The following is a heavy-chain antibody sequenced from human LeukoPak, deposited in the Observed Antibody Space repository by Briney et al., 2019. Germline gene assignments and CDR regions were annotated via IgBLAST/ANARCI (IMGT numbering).Heavy chain of an antibody. J-gene: IGHJ3*02. CDR1: GFPFSDYY. V-gene: IGHV3-11*06. Sequence: KSGGSLRLSCAASGFPFSDYYMSWIRQAPGKGVEGVSYISSSSSYTNYADSVKGRFTISRDNAKNSLYLQMNSLRAEDTAVYYCARGKDYYGSGSPDGGPGAFDIWGQGTMVTVSS. D-gene: IGHD3-10*01. CDR3: ARGKDYYGSGSPDGGPGAFDI. CDR2: ISSSSSYT.